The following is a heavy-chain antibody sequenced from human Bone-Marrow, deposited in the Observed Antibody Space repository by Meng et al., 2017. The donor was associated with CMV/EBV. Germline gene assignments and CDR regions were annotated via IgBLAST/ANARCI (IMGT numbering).Heavy chain of an antibody. V-gene: IGHV4-39*07. D-gene: IGHD6-13*01. J-gene: IGHJ4*02. Sequence: SETLSLTCTVSGDSISSSSYYWGWIRQPPGEGLEWIGNIYYSGSTYYNPSLKSRVTISVDTSKNQFSLKLSSVTAADTAVYYCASVAAAGTVDYWGQGTLVTVSS. CDR2: IYYSGST. CDR3: ASVAAAGTVDY. CDR1: GDSISSSSYY.